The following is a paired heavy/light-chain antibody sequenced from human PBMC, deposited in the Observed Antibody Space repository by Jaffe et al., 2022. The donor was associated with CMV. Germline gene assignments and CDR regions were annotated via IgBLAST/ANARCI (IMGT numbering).Light chain of an antibody. J-gene: IGLJ2*01. CDR1: SSNIGDHY. CDR2: EDN. CDR3: GTWDSSLSAVV. Sequence: QSVLTQPPSVSAAPGQKVTISCSGSSSNIGDHYVSWYQQLPGVVPKLLIYEDNKRPSGIPDRFSGSKSGTSVTLGITGLQTGDEADYYCGTWDSSLSAVVFGGGTKLTVL. V-gene: IGLV1-51*01.
Heavy chain of an antibody. J-gene: IGHJ5*02. Sequence: QVQLQESGPGLVKPSETLSLTCSVSGVSITSSSFSWGWVRQPPGKGLEWIGGILYSGSTYYNSSLKSRVTISMDTSKNQFSLKLNSMTAADTAVFYCARWGIGYQWFDPWGQGIPVTVSS. V-gene: IGHV4-39*01. CDR2: ILYSGST. CDR3: ARWGIGYQWFDP. D-gene: IGHD3-16*01. CDR1: GVSITSSSFS.